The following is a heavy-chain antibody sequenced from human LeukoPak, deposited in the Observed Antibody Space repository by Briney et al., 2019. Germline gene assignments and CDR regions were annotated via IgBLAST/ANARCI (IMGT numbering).Heavy chain of an antibody. CDR1: GFTFSSYS. J-gene: IGHJ1*01. CDR2: ISSSSSYI. Sequence: GGSLRLSCAASGFTFSSYSMTWVRQAPGKGLEWVSSISSSSSYIYYADSVKGRFTISRDNSKNTLYLQMNSLRVDDTAVYYCAKYSSTWYSPLQHWGQGTLVTVSS. D-gene: IGHD6-13*01. V-gene: IGHV3-21*04. CDR3: AKYSSTWYSPLQH.